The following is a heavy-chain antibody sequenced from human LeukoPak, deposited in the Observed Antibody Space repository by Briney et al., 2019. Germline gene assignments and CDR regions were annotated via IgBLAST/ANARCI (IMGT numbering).Heavy chain of an antibody. CDR1: GYDFTSVG. J-gene: IGHJ4*02. V-gene: IGHV1-2*02. D-gene: IGHD2-21*02. CDR2: INPNSGGT. Sequence: ASVKVSCKASGYDFTSVGITWVRQAPGQGLEWMGWINPNSGGTNYAQKFQGRVTMTRDTSISTAYMELSSLRSDDTAVYYCARGYCSGDCFTLFDYWGQGTLVTVSS. CDR3: ARGYCSGDCFTLFDY.